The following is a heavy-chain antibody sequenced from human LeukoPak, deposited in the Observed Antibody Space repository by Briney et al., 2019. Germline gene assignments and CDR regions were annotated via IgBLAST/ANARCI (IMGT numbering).Heavy chain of an antibody. D-gene: IGHD1-26*01. CDR3: ARAGELGQLGRSGSYLY. V-gene: IGHV1-69*05. J-gene: IGHJ4*02. CDR2: IIPIFGTA. Sequence: SVKVSCKASGGTFSSYAISWVRQAPGQGLEWMGGIIPIFGTANYPQKFQGRVTITTDESTSTAYMELSSLRSEDTAVYYCARAGELGQLGRSGSYLYWGQGTLVTVSS. CDR1: GGTFSSYA.